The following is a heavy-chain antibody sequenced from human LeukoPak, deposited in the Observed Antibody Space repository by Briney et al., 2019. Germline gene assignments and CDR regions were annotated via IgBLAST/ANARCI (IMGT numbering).Heavy chain of an antibody. Sequence: GGSLRLSCAASGFTFSSYSMNWVRQAPGKGPEWVSSISNSSSYIYYADSVKGRFTISRDNAKNSLYLQMNSLRAEDTAVYYCAREYCSSTSCYSRAFDIWGQGTMVTVSS. J-gene: IGHJ3*02. V-gene: IGHV3-21*01. D-gene: IGHD2-2*01. CDR3: AREYCSSTSCYSRAFDI. CDR2: ISNSSSYI. CDR1: GFTFSSYS.